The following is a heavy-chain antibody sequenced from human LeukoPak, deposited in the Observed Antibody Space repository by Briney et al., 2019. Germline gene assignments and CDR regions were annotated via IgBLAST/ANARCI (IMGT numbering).Heavy chain of an antibody. D-gene: IGHD2-15*01. V-gene: IGHV4-34*01. CDR1: GGSFSGNY. J-gene: IGHJ5*02. Sequence: SETLSLTCAVYGGSFSGNYGSWIRQPPGKGLEWIGEINHSGSTIYNPSLKSRVTISVDASKNQLSLKLTSVTAADTAVYYCAREPGYCSGGSCYGGWFDPWGQGTLVTVSS. CDR2: INHSGST. CDR3: AREPGYCSGGSCYGGWFDP.